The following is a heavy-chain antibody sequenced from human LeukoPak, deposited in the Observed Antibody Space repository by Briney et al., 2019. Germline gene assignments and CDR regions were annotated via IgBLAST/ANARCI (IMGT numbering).Heavy chain of an antibody. CDR1: GYTFSSYV. J-gene: IGHJ4*02. V-gene: IGHV1-3*01. CDR3: ARDSGTGYHGGPSFDY. CDR2: IHAGNTNT. D-gene: IGHD1-7*01. Sequence: ASVKVSCKASGYTFSSYVVYWVRQAPGQRLEWMGWIHAGNTNTKYSQKFQGRVTITRDTSANTAYMELSSLTSEDTAIYYCARDSGTGYHGGPSFDYWGQGALVTVSS.